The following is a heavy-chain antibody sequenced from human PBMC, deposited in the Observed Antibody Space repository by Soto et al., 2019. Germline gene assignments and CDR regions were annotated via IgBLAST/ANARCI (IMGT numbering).Heavy chain of an antibody. CDR3: AATDYGDGGWFDP. Sequence: QMQLVQSGPEVKKPGTSVKVSCKASGFTFTSSAVQWVRQARGQRLEWIGWIVVGSGNTNYAQKFQERVTITRDMSTSTAYMELSILRSEDTAVYYCAATDYGDGGWFDPWGQGTLVTVSS. J-gene: IGHJ5*02. V-gene: IGHV1-58*01. CDR1: GFTFTSSA. D-gene: IGHD4-17*01. CDR2: IVVGSGNT.